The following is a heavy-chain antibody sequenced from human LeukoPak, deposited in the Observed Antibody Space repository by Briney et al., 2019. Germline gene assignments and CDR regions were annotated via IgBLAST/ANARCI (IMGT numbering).Heavy chain of an antibody. D-gene: IGHD6-13*01. CDR2: IYYSGST. J-gene: IGHJ3*02. Sequence: PSETLSLTCTVSGGSISRYHWSWIRQPPGKALEWIGYIYYSGSTNYNPSLKSRVTISVDTSKHQVSLKLSSVTAADTAVYYCARAQGYSSSWYLSGAFDIWGQGTMVTVSS. V-gene: IGHV4-59*01. CDR1: GGSISRYH. CDR3: ARAQGYSSSWYLSGAFDI.